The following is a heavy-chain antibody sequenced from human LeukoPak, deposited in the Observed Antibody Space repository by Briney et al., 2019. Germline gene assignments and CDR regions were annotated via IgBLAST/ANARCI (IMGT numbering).Heavy chain of an antibody. V-gene: IGHV4-59*08. J-gene: IGHJ4*02. Sequence: KASETLSLTCTVSGGSINNYYGIWVRQPPGKGLELIGYIHCSRSTNYNPSLKNRVTISLDTSKSQFSLKLRSVTGADTAVYYCARSPGGHFDYWGQGTLVTVSS. CDR1: GGSINNYY. CDR2: IHCSRST. D-gene: IGHD6-25*01. CDR3: ARSPGGHFDY.